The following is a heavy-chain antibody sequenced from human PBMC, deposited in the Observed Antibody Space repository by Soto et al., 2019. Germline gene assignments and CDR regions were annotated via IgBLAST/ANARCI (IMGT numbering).Heavy chain of an antibody. D-gene: IGHD3-10*01. J-gene: IGHJ5*02. CDR3: ARDYPHYGSRSYYDWFDP. V-gene: IGHV4-30-4*02. CDR2: IYYSGST. CDR1: GGSISSGDYY. Sequence: SETLSLTCTVSGGSISSGDYYWSWIRQPPGKGLEWIGYIYYSGSTYYNPSLESRVTISVDTSKNQFSLKLSSVTAADTAVYYCARDYPHYGSRSYYDWFDPWGQGTLVTVSS.